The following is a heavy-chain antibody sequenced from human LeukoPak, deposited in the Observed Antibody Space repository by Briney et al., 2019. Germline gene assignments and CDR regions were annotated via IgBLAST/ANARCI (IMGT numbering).Heavy chain of an antibody. CDR2: ISYDGSNK. CDR3: ARLIVVPAAPTDY. Sequence: PGRSLRLSCAASGFTFSSYAMHWVRQAPGKGLEWVAVISYDGSNKYYADSVKGRFTIYRDNSKNTLYLQMNSLRAEDTAVYYCARLIVVPAAPTDYWGQGTLVTVSS. V-gene: IGHV3-30*04. CDR1: GFTFSSYA. J-gene: IGHJ4*02. D-gene: IGHD2-2*01.